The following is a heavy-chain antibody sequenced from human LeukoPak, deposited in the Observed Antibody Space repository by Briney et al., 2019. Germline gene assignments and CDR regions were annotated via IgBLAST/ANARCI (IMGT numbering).Heavy chain of an antibody. CDR3: ASSYPYVWGSYRTFDY. V-gene: IGHV4-34*01. CDR2: INHSGST. J-gene: IGHJ4*02. Sequence: PSETLSLTCAVYGGSFSGYYWSWIRQPPGKGLEWIGKINHSGSTNYNPSLKSRVTISVDTSKNQFSLKLSSVTAADTAVYYCASSYPYVWGSYRTFDYWGQGTLVTVSS. D-gene: IGHD3-16*02. CDR1: GGSFSGYY.